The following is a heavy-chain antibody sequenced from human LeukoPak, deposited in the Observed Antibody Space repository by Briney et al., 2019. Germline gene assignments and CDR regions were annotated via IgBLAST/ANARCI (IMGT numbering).Heavy chain of an antibody. CDR3: ASEDSSSPSAFDI. CDR2: IYHSGST. D-gene: IGHD6-6*01. Sequence: SETLSLTCAVSGYSISSGYYWGRIRQPPGKGLEWIGSIYHSGSTYYNPSLKSRVTISVDTSKNQFSLKLSSVTAADTAVYYCASEDSSSPSAFDIWGQGTMVTVSS. V-gene: IGHV4-38-2*01. CDR1: GYSISSGYY. J-gene: IGHJ3*02.